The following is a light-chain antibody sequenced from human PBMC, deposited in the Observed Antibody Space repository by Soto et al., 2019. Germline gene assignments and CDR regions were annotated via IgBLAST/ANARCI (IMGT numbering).Light chain of an antibody. V-gene: IGKV1-39*01. Sequence: DIQMTQSPSSLSASVGDRVTIIGRASQSISTYLNWYQQKPGKAPTLLIYGASKLQSGVSFRFGGSASGTDFTLTITNLQPEDSATYYCQQSYISPLSFGGGTTVEI. CDR1: QSISTY. CDR2: GAS. CDR3: QQSYISPLS. J-gene: IGKJ4*01.